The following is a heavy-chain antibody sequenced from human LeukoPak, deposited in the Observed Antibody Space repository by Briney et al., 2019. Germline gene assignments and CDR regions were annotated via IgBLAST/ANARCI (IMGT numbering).Heavy chain of an antibody. Sequence: TSETLSLTCTVSGGSISSGGYYWSWIRQHPGKGLEWIGYIYYSGSTYYNPSLKSRVTISVDTSKNQSSLKLSSVTAADTAVYYCARGGGYGDYDGKSFDYWGQGTLVTVSS. CDR2: IYYSGST. CDR1: GGSISSGGYY. J-gene: IGHJ4*02. V-gene: IGHV4-31*03. D-gene: IGHD4-17*01. CDR3: ARGGGYGDYDGKSFDY.